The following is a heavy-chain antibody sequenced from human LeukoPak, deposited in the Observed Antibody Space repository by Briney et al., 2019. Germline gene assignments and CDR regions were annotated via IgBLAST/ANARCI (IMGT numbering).Heavy chain of an antibody. CDR2: IYYSGIT. D-gene: IGHD6-25*01. CDR1: GGSISSSSYY. V-gene: IGHV4-39*01. J-gene: IGHJ4*02. Sequence: PSETLSLTCTVPGGSISSSSYYWGWIRQPPGKGLEWLGSIYYSGITYYNPSLKSRVTISVDTSKNQFSLKLSSVTAADTAVYYCATFPGYSSGNDYWGQGTLVTVSS. CDR3: ATFPGYSSGNDY.